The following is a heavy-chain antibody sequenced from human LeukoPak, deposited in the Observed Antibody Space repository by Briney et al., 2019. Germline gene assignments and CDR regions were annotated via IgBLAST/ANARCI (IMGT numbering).Heavy chain of an antibody. V-gene: IGHV3-23*01. J-gene: IGHJ4*02. CDR3: ASPVVVVATREVDY. D-gene: IGHD2-15*01. CDR1: ELTFSAYA. Sequence: GGSLESSFPAPELTFSAYAITGFRKAPGKGLNGSSPISGSGGSTYYADSVKGRFTISRDNSKNTLYLQMNSLRAEDTAVYYCASPVVVVATREVDYWGQGTLVTVSS. CDR2: ISGSGGST.